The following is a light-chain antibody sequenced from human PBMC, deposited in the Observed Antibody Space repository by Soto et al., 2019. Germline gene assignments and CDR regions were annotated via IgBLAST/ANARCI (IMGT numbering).Light chain of an antibody. CDR2: WAS. J-gene: IGKJ1*01. CDR1: QSVLYSSNNKNY. Sequence: DIVMTQSPDSLAVSLGERATINCKSSQSVLYSSNNKNYLAWYQQKPGQPPKLLIDWASTRKSGVPDRFSGSGSGTDFTLTISSLQAEDVAVYYCQQYYSTPPTFGQGTKVEIQ. CDR3: QQYYSTPPT. V-gene: IGKV4-1*01.